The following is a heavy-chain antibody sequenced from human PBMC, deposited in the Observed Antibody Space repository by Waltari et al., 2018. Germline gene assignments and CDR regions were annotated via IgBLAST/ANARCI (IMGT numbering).Heavy chain of an antibody. CDR1: GLPFRSYS. J-gene: IGHJ4*02. CDR2: ISGSGRSYI. CDR3: TRDLYGSGGDYFDP. D-gene: IGHD6-19*01. Sequence: DVQLVESWGGLVKPGGFLSLSCPASGLPFRSYSLHWLRQAPGRGLEWVGSISGSGRSYIFYTDAVKGRFTISRDNAKNSLFLQMNSLRAEDTAVYYCTRDLYGSGGDYFDPWGQGTLVTVSS. V-gene: IGHV3-21*01.